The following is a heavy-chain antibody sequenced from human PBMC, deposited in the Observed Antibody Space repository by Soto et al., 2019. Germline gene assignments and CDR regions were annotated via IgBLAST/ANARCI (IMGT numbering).Heavy chain of an antibody. D-gene: IGHD2-2*01. J-gene: IGHJ5*02. Sequence: SETLSLTCTVSGYSISSGYYWGWIRQPPGKGLEWIGSIYHSGSTYYNPSLKSRVTISVDTSKNQFSLKLSSVTAADTAVYYCARAQGYCSSTSCYNWFDPWGQGTLVTVSS. CDR2: IYHSGST. CDR3: ARAQGYCSSTSCYNWFDP. V-gene: IGHV4-38-2*02. CDR1: GYSISSGYY.